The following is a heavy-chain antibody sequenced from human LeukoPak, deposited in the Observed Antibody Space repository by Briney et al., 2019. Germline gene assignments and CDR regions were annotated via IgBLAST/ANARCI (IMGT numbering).Heavy chain of an antibody. V-gene: IGHV4-38-2*02. J-gene: IGHJ4*02. CDR2: IYHSGTT. CDR1: GYNINKGYY. CDR3: GRYKSTLGPFDF. Sequence: SETLSLTCSVSGYNINKGYYWGWVRQPLGKGLEWIGAIYHSGTTYYNPSLKNRLTFSVDTSNNQFSVRLRSVTAADTAIYYCGRYKSTLGPFDFWGQGTLVSVSS. D-gene: IGHD2/OR15-2a*01.